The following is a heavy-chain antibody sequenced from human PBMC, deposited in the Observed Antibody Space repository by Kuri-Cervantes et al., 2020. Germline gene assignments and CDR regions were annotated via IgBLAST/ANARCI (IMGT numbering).Heavy chain of an antibody. J-gene: IGHJ4*02. Sequence: SETLFLTCTVSGGSISSYYWSWIRQPPGKGLEWIGYIYYSGSTYYNPSLKSRVTISVDTSKNQFSLKLSSVTAADTAVYYCAREWTGFDYWGQGTLVTVSS. CDR1: GGSISSYY. CDR3: AREWTGFDY. CDR2: IYYSGST. V-gene: IGHV4-59*06. D-gene: IGHD3/OR15-3a*01.